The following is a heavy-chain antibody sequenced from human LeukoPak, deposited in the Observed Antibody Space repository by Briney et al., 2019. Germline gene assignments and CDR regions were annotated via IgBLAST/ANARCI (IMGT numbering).Heavy chain of an antibody. J-gene: IGHJ4*02. CDR2: INAGNGNT. V-gene: IGHV1-3*01. Sequence: GASVKVSCKASGYTFTSYAMHWVRQAPGQRLEWMGWINAGNGNTKSSQKFQDRVTITRDTSASAVYMELSSLRSEDTAVYYCARSRHNYGDFHLDYWGQGTLVTVSS. CDR1: GYTFTSYA. D-gene: IGHD4-17*01. CDR3: ARSRHNYGDFHLDY.